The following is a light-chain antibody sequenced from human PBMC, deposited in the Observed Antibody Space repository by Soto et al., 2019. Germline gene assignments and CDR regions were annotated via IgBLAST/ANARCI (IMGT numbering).Light chain of an antibody. V-gene: IGKV3-15*01. J-gene: IGKJ1*01. CDR3: QQYNYWPRT. CDR1: QSLGSN. CDR2: GTS. Sequence: EIVLTQSPASLSASVGERATLSCRASQSLGSNLAWYQQKPGQAPRLLIYGTSTRATDIPARFSGSGSGTEFTLTISSLQSEDFAVYYCQQYNYWPRTFGPGTKVDIK.